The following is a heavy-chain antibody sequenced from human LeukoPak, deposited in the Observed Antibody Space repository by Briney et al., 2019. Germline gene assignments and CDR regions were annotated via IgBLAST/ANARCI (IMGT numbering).Heavy chain of an antibody. Sequence: GGSLRLSCAASGFTFDDYAMHWVRQAPGKGLEWVSGISWNSGSIGYADSVKGRFTISRDNAKNSLYLQMNSLRAEDTAVYYCAKDDRAILWFGELLSPDYWGQGTLVTVSS. CDR3: AKDDRAILWFGELLSPDY. D-gene: IGHD3-10*01. V-gene: IGHV3-9*01. CDR1: GFTFDDYA. CDR2: ISWNSGSI. J-gene: IGHJ4*02.